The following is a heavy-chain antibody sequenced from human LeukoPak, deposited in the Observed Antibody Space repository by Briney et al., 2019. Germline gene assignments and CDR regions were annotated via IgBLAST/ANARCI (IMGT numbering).Heavy chain of an antibody. V-gene: IGHV3-7*01. CDR3: ARAREITVSGTDYFDY. D-gene: IGHD6-19*01. Sequence: GGSLRLSCAVSGFRFSNYWMTWVRQAPGKGLEWVANIKHDGSGPSYLDSVKGRFTISRDNARYSPSLQMSSLRAEDTAVYYCARAREITVSGTDYFDYWGQGELCSVSS. CDR1: GFRFSNYW. CDR2: IKHDGSGP. J-gene: IGHJ4*02.